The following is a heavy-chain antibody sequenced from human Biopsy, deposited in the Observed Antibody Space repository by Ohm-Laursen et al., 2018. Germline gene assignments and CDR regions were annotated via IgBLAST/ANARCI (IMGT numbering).Heavy chain of an antibody. CDR3: AREPRIAAVAYFDP. J-gene: IGHJ5*02. D-gene: IGHD6-13*01. CDR2: IYSSGST. Sequence: GTLSLTCSVSGGSISNYYWSWIRQPAGKGLEWIGRIYSSGSTNYNPSLKSRVTMSVDTSKNQFSLILSSMTAADTAVYYCAREPRIAAVAYFDPWGQGTLVAVSS. CDR1: GGSISNYY. V-gene: IGHV4-4*07.